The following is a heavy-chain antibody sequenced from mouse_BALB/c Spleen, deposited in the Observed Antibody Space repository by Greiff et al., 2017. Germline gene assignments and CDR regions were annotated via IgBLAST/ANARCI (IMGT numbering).Heavy chain of an antibody. D-gene: IGHD1-2*01. CDR3: ARKDYGYPYYFDY. V-gene: IGHV3-2*02. CDR1: GYSITSDYA. J-gene: IGHJ2*01. CDR2: ISYSGST. Sequence: EVQLQESGPGLVKPSQSLSLTCTVTGYSITSDYAWNWIRQFPGNKLEWMGYISYSGSTSYNPSLKSRISITRDTSKNQFFLQLNSVTTEDTATYYCARKDYGYPYYFDYWGQGTTLTVSS.